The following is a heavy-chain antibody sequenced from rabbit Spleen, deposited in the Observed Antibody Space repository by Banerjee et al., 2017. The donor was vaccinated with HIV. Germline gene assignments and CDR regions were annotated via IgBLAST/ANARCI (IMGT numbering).Heavy chain of an antibody. CDR2: INAITGKA. V-gene: IGHV1S45*01. D-gene: IGHD1-1*01. J-gene: IGHJ4*01. CDR1: GFSFSSSYW. Sequence: QEQLEESGGDLVKPGGSLTLTCTASGFSFSSSYWICWVRQAPGRGLEWIACINAITGKAVYANWAKGRSTFSKTSSTTVTLQMTSLTAADTAIYFCVRYVSGSRYYDLWGPGTLVTVS. CDR3: VRYVSGSRYYDL.